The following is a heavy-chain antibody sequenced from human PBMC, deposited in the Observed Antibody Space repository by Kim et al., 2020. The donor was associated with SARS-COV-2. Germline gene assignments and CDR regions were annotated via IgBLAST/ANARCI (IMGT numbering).Heavy chain of an antibody. Sequence: QKVQGRVTITADESTSTDYMELSSLRSEDTAVYYCARHGGDGYWGGFDYWGQGTLVTVSS. J-gene: IGHJ4*02. D-gene: IGHD5-18*01. V-gene: IGHV1-69*01. CDR3: ARHGGDGYWGGFDY.